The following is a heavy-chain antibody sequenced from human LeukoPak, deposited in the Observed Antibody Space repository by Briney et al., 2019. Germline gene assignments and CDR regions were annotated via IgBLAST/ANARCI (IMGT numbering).Heavy chain of an antibody. D-gene: IGHD4-11*01. CDR3: ARSPTVTDAFDI. V-gene: IGHV1-45*02. CDR1: GYTFTYRY. J-gene: IGHJ3*02. Sequence: WPSVKVSCKASGYTFTYRYLHWVRQAPGQALEWMGWITPFNGNTNYAQKFQDRVTITTDRSMSTAYMELSSLRSEDTAMYYCARSPTVTDAFDIWGQGTMVTVSS. CDR2: ITPFNGNT.